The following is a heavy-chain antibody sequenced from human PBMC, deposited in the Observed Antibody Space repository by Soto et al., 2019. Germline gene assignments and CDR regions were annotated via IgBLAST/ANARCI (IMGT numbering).Heavy chain of an antibody. CDR2: INHSGST. CDR1: GGSFSGYY. Sequence: SETLSLTCAVYGGSFSGYYWSWIRQPPGKGLEWIGEINHSGSTNYNPSLKSRVTISVDTSKNQFSLKLSSVTAADTAVYYCARGPRGYCSSTSCYWNFDYWGQGTLVTVSS. V-gene: IGHV4-34*01. CDR3: ARGPRGYCSSTSCYWNFDY. J-gene: IGHJ4*02. D-gene: IGHD2-2*01.